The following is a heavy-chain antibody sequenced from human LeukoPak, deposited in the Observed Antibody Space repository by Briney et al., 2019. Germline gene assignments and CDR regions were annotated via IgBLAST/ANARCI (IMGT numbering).Heavy chain of an antibody. CDR2: ISYNGTNK. CDR3: ARDQFIVGATPPFDY. V-gene: IGHV3-30*03. CDR1: GFPFSSYG. J-gene: IGHJ4*02. Sequence: GGSLRLSCAASGFPFSSYGMHWVRQAPGKGLEWVAAISYNGTNKYYADSVKGRFTISRDNSKNTLYLQMSSLRAEDTAVYYCARDQFIVGATPPFDYWGQGTLVTVSS. D-gene: IGHD1-26*01.